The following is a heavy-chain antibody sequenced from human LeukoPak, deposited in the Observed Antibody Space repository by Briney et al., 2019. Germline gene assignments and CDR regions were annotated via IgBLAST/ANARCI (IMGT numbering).Heavy chain of an antibody. CDR2: IKTDGSEQ. CDR3: ARGANPDDF. CDR1: GFLFRTYW. V-gene: IGHV3-7*01. J-gene: IGHJ4*02. Sequence: GGSLRLSCAASGFLFRTYWMTWVRQAPGKGLEWVANIKTDGSEQHYLDSVKGRFHISGDNANNSLSLQMNSLRAEDTAVYYCARGANPDDFWGQGTLVTVSS.